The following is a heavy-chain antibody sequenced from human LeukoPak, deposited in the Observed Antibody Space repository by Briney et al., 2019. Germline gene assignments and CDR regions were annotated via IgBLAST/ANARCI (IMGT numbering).Heavy chain of an antibody. CDR2: MYYSGST. CDR1: GGSISSHY. CDR3: ARVSGYDFWSGSKPTATDY. V-gene: IGHV4-59*11. Sequence: SETLSLTCTVSGGSISSHYWSWIRQPPGKGLEWICYMYYSGSTKYYSSLKSRVTISVDTSKNQFSLKLSSVTAADTAVYYCARVSGYDFWSGSKPTATDYWGQGTLVTVSS. D-gene: IGHD3-3*01. J-gene: IGHJ4*02.